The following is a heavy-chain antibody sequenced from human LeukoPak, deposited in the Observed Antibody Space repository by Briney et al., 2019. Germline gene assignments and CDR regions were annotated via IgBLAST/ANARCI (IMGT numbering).Heavy chain of an antibody. CDR2: ISGSGDST. D-gene: IGHD3-22*01. CDR3: AKGLDSSGYCYYNMDV. Sequence: AGGSLRLSCAASGFTFSSYAMSWVRQAPGKGLEWVSAISGSGDSTYYADSVKGRCTISRDNAKNTLYLQMNSLRAEDTAVYYCAKGLDSSGYCYYNMDVWGQGTTVTVSS. V-gene: IGHV3-23*01. CDR1: GFTFSSYA. J-gene: IGHJ6*02.